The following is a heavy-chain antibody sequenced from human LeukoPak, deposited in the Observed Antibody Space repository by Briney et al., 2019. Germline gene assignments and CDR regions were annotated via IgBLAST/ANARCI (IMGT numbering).Heavy chain of an antibody. CDR2: ISFDGTKK. CDR1: GFTFNHYT. J-gene: IGHJ4*02. V-gene: IGHV3-30*04. CDR3: ARDGPYHDY. Sequence: GGSLRLSCAASGFTFNHYTMHWVRQSPGKGLEWVSVISFDGTKKDYADSVKGRFTISRDDSKSAVYLQMDSLRLEDTAIYYCARDGPYHDYWGQGTLVTVSS. D-gene: IGHD2-2*01.